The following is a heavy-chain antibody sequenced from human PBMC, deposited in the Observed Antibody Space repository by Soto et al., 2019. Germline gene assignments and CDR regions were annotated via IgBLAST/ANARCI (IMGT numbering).Heavy chain of an antibody. CDR3: ASHYYGSGSYPSY. D-gene: IGHD3-10*01. Sequence: EEQLLESGGDLVQPGESQRLSCAASGFTFNIYDMNWVRQAPGKGLEWVSGITRSGSSTYYADSVKGRFTISRDNSKSTLYLQMNSLRAEDTALYYCASHYYGSGSYPSYWGQGTLVTVSS. V-gene: IGHV3-23*01. CDR1: GFTFNIYD. J-gene: IGHJ4*02. CDR2: ITRSGSST.